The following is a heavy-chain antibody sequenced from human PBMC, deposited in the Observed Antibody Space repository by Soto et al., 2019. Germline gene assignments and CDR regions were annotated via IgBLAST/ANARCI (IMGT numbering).Heavy chain of an antibody. CDR2: ISTYNGNT. Sequence: GASVKVSCKASGYTFITYGVSWVRQAPGQGLDWLGWISTYNGNTRYAERLQGRVTMTTDTTTNTAYMELRNLRSDDTAVYYCARGPTDYYDNSANCFLDYWGQGTLVTVSS. CDR3: ARGPTDYYDNSANCFLDY. CDR1: GYTFITYG. D-gene: IGHD3-22*01. J-gene: IGHJ4*02. V-gene: IGHV1-18*01.